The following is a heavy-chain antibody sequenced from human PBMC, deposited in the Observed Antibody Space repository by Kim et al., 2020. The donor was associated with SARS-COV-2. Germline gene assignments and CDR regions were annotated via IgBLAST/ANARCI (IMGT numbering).Heavy chain of an antibody. V-gene: IGHV4-34*01. CDR2: ISHSGTP. CDR1: GGSFSSYN. CDR3: GRGDA. J-gene: IGHJ5*02. Sequence: SETLSLTCAVFGGSFSSYNWGWIRQSPGKGLEWIGEISHSGTPYYNPSLGSRVTISLDTSKNQFSLKLRSATAADTAVFYCGRGDAWGEGTPVTVSS.